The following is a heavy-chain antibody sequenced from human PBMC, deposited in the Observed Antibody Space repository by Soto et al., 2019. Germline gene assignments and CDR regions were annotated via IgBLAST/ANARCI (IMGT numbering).Heavy chain of an antibody. CDR1: GYTFTSYD. V-gene: IGHV1-46*01. D-gene: IGHD6-6*01. CDR3: ARDRTVIAARPFDY. J-gene: IGHJ4*02. CDR2: INPSGGST. Sequence: ASVKVSCKASGYTFTSYDINWVRQAPGQGLEWMGIINPSGGSTTYAQKFQGRVTMTRDTSTSTVYMELSSLRSEDTAVYYCARDRTVIAARPFDYWGQGTLVTVLL.